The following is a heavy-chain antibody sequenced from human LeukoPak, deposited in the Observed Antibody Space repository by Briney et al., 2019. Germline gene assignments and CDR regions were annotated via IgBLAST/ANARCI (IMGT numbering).Heavy chain of an antibody. Sequence: GGSLRLSCASSGFTVSNSYMAWVRQAPGKGLEWVSFIYNSGTTSHADSVKGRFTISRDNSKNTLYLQMNTLRDDDTALYYCARGGAPGGFDYWGQGTLVTVSS. CDR1: GFTVSNSY. CDR2: IYNSGTT. J-gene: IGHJ4*02. CDR3: ARGGAPGGFDY. D-gene: IGHD3-16*01. V-gene: IGHV3-53*01.